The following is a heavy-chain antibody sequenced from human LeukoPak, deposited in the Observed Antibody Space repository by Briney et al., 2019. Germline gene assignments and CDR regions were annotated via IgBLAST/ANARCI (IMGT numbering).Heavy chain of an antibody. CDR2: INHSGST. CDR3: ATYPPRAVAEILCRDY. Sequence: SETLSLTCAVYGGSFSGYYGSWIRQPPGKGLEWIGEINHSGSTNYNPSLKSRVTISLDTSKNQLSLRLSSVTAADTAVYYCATYPPRAVAEILCRDYWGQGTLVTVSS. V-gene: IGHV4-34*01. J-gene: IGHJ4*02. D-gene: IGHD6-19*01. CDR1: GGSFSGYY.